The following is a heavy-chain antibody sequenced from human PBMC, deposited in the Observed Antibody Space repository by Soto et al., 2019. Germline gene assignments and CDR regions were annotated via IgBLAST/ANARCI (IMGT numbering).Heavy chain of an antibody. CDR3: ARGWGCGVQHSCGDV. Sequence: QEQLVESGGGVDQPGRPLRLSCAASGFSFRNYGIHWVRQAPGKGLYWVGVIWYDGSKRYYADSVGGRFNIPRDNSGKPVHMQMDSLRAEDTAVYYCARGWGCGVQHSCGDVWGQGTTVVVS. CDR1: GFSFRNYG. V-gene: IGHV3-33*01. D-gene: IGHD1-1*01. CDR2: IWYDGSKR. J-gene: IGHJ3*01.